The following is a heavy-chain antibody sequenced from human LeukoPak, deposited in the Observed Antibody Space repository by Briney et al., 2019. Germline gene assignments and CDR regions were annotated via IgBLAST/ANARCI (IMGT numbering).Heavy chain of an antibody. D-gene: IGHD3-10*01. CDR3: TYTLTWFGEFPY. Sequence: GGSLRLSCAASGFIFSGSAMHWVRQASGKGLEWVGRIRSKANRYATAYAASVKGRFTISRDDSKNTAYLQMNSLKTEDTAVYYCTYTLTWFGEFPYWGQGTLVTVSS. V-gene: IGHV3-73*01. J-gene: IGHJ4*02. CDR1: GFIFSGSA. CDR2: IRSKANRYAT.